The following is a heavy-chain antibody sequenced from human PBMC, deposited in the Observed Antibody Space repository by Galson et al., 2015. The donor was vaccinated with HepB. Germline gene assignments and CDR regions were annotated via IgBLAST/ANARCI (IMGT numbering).Heavy chain of an antibody. V-gene: IGHV2-70*19. CDR1: GFSLTTSGVC. J-gene: IGHJ6*02. CDR2: IDWDDDK. D-gene: IGHD3/OR15-3a*01. CDR3: ARMWTSVYHYAMDV. Sequence: PALVKPTQALTLTCTFSGFSLTTSGVCVTWVRQPPGKALEWLARIDWDDDKHYSSSLRTRLTISKDTSKKQVVLTMTNLDPGDTATYYCARMWTSVYHYAMDVWGQGTTVTVSS.